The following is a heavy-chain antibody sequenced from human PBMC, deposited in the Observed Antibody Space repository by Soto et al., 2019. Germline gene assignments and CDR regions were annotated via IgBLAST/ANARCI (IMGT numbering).Heavy chain of an antibody. J-gene: IGHJ5*02. CDR2: INPNSGGT. CDR3: GSTYYNPSLKSRVTISVDTSKNQFSLKLSSVTAADTAVYYCARYNAGLRYFDWFGDGHSPHWFDP. Sequence: ASVKLYCNASGYTFTGYYMHLVRQAPRQGLEWMGWINPNSGGTNYAQKFQGWVTMTRDTSISTAYMELSRLRSDDTAIYYSGSTYYNPSLKSRVTISVDTSKNQFSLKLSSVTAADTAVYYCARYNAGLRYFDWFGDGHSPHWFDPWGQGTLVTVSS. D-gene: IGHD2-21*02. V-gene: IGHV1-2*04. CDR1: GYTFTGYY.